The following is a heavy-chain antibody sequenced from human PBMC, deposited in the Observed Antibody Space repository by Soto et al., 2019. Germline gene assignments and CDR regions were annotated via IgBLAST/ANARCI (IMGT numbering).Heavy chain of an antibody. Sequence: GGSLRLSCAASGFTFSNAWMSWVRQAPGKGLEWVGRIKSNTDGGTTDYAAPVKGRFTISRDDSKNTLYLQMNSLKTEDTAVYYCTTPYNSGGFDYWGQGTLVTVSS. D-gene: IGHD6-19*01. J-gene: IGHJ4*02. CDR2: IKSNTDGGTT. V-gene: IGHV3-15*01. CDR1: GFTFSNAW. CDR3: TTPYNSGGFDY.